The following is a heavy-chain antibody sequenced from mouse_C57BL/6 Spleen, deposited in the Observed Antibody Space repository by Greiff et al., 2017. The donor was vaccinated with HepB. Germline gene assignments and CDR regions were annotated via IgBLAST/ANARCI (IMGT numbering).Heavy chain of an antibody. CDR3: ARSGSSYPYWYFDV. CDR1: GFTFSDYG. Sequence: EVKLVESGGGLVKPGGSLKLSCAASGFTFSDYGMHWVRQAPEKGLEWVAYISSGSSTIYYADTVKGRFTISRDNAKNTLFLQMTSLRSEDTAMYYCARSGSSYPYWYFDVWGTGTTVTVSS. J-gene: IGHJ1*03. CDR2: ISSGSSTI. D-gene: IGHD1-1*01. V-gene: IGHV5-17*01.